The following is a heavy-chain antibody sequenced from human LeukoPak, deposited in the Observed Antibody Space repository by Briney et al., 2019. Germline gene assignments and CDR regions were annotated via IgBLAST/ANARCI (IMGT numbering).Heavy chain of an antibody. J-gene: IGHJ6*03. CDR1: GGSISSYY. D-gene: IGHD2-15*01. V-gene: IGHV4-59*01. CDR3: ARGCSGGSCYPSSRYYYYYYMDV. Sequence: PSETLSLTCTVSGGSISSYYWSWIRQPPGNGLEWIGYIYYSGSINYNPSLKSRVTVSVDTSKNQFSLKLSSVTAADTAVYYCARGCSGGSCYPSSRYYYYYYMDVWGKGTTVTVSS. CDR2: IYYSGSI.